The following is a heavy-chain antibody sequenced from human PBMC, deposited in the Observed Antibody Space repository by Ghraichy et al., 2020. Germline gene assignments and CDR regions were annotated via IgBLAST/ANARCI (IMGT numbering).Heavy chain of an antibody. V-gene: IGHV3-53*01. CDR1: GFTGTNYY. Sequence: GESLNISCAASGFTGTNYYMCWVRQAPGKGLEWVSTFSSGGSPHYADSVKGRFTMSRDSSKNTVFLEMNSLRAEDTAVYYCAKDLHWYGMDVWGQGTTVTVYS. CDR3: AKDLHWYGMDV. J-gene: IGHJ6*02. CDR2: FSSGGSP. D-gene: IGHD2-8*02.